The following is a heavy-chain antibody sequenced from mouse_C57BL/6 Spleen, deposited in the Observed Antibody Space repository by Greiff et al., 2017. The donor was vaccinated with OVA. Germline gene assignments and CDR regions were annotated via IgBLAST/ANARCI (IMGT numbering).Heavy chain of an antibody. J-gene: IGHJ3*01. CDR2: INPNYGTT. CDR3: ARSRDSSGYVAWFAY. Sequence: VQLQQSGPELVKPGASVKISCKASGYSFTAYNMNWVKQSNGKSLEWIGVINPNYGTTSYNQKFKGKATLTVDQSSSTAYMQLNSLTSEDSAVYYCARSRDSSGYVAWFAYWGQGTLVTVSA. D-gene: IGHD3-2*02. V-gene: IGHV1-39*01. CDR1: GYSFTAYN.